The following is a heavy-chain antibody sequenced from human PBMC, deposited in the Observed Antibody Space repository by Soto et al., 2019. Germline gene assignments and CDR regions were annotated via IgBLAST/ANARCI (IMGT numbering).Heavy chain of an antibody. CDR2: IKEDGSEK. J-gene: IGHJ5*02. V-gene: IGHV3-7*03. D-gene: IGHD3-10*01. Sequence: PGGSLRLSCLASGLTFSGYWMSWVRQAPGKGLEWVANIKEDGSEKYYVDSVKGRFTISRDNPKNSLYLQMNSLRADDTAVYYCARPLYGSGSVWFDPWGQGTLVTVSS. CDR1: GLTFSGYW. CDR3: ARPLYGSGSVWFDP.